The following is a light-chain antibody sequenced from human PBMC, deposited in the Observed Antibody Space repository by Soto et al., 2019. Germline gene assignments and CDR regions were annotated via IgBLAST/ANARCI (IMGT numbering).Light chain of an antibody. CDR3: CSFAGSGATWV. V-gene: IGLV2-23*01. Sequence: QSALTQPASVSGSPGQSIIISCTGTNSDIGSYNFVSWYQQHPGKVPKLIIYEATKRPSGLSNRFSGSKSGNTASLTISGLQAEDEADYYCCSFAGSGATWVFGGGTKLTVL. CDR1: NSDIGSYNF. J-gene: IGLJ3*02. CDR2: EAT.